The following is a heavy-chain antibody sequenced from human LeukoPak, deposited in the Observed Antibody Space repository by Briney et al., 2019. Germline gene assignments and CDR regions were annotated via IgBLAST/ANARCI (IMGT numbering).Heavy chain of an antibody. V-gene: IGHV3-11*01. D-gene: IGHD2-15*01. J-gene: IGHJ4*02. CDR1: GFTFSDDY. CDR3: ARDRYCSGGSCYDSVAGPIDY. Sequence: GGSLRLSCAASGFTFSDDYMSWIRQAPGKGLEWVSYISSSGSTIYYADSVKGRFTISRDNAKNSLYLQMNSLRAEDTAVYYCARDRYCSGGSCYDSVAGPIDYWGQGTLVTVSS. CDR2: ISSSGSTI.